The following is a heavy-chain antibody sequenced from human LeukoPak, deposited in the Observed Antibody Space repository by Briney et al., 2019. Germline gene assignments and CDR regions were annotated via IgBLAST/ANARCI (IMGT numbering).Heavy chain of an antibody. Sequence: PGGSLRLSCAASGFTFSSYWMSWVRQAPGKGLEWVANIKEDGSEKKYYEDSVKGRFTISRDNTKKSLYLQMNSLRAEDTAMYYCARGRYRYEYWGQGTLVTVSS. CDR3: ARGRYRYEY. CDR1: GFTFSSYW. J-gene: IGHJ4*02. CDR2: IKEDGSEKK. D-gene: IGHD5-12*01. V-gene: IGHV3-7*04.